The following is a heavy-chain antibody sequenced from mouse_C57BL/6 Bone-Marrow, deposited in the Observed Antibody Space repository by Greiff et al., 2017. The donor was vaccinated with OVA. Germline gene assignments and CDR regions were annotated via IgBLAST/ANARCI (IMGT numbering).Heavy chain of an antibody. CDR1: GFTFSSYA. CDR3: ARDCGSSYVGYFDV. D-gene: IGHD1-1*01. J-gene: IGHJ1*03. CDR2: ISDGGSYT. Sequence: EVMLVESGGGLVKPGGSLKLSCAASGFTFSSYAMSWVRQTPEKRLEWVATISDGGSYTYYPDNVKGRFTISRDNAKNNLYLQMSHLKSEDTAMYYCARDCGSSYVGYFDVWGTGTTVTVSS. V-gene: IGHV5-4*01.